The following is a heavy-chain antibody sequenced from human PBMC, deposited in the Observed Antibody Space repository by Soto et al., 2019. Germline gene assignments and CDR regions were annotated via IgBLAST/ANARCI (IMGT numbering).Heavy chain of an antibody. J-gene: IGHJ4*02. CDR2: IYYSGST. V-gene: IGHV4-59*01. CDR1: GGSISSYY. D-gene: IGHD3-3*01. CDR3: ARDDTIFGVVIPLFY. Sequence: SETLSLTCTVSGGSISSYYWSWIRQPPGKGLEWIGYIYYSGSTNYNPSLKSRVTISVDTSKNQFSLKLSSVTAADTAVYYCARDDTIFGVVIPLFYWGQGTLVTVSS.